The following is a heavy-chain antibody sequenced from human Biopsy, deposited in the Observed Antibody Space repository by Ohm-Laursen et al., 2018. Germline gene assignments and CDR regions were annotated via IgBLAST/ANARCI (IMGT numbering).Heavy chain of an antibody. V-gene: IGHV4-34*01. J-gene: IGHJ6*02. CDR1: GGSFSSYY. CDR3: ARDKITYCTSTSCDYFGMDV. Sequence: SETLSLTCGVSGGSFSSYYWSWIRQPPGKGLEWIGEINHSGSTNYNPSLKSRVTMSAHTSTNQFSLKLTSVTAADTAVYYCARDKITYCTSTSCDYFGMDVWGQGTTVTVSS. D-gene: IGHD2-2*01. CDR2: INHSGST.